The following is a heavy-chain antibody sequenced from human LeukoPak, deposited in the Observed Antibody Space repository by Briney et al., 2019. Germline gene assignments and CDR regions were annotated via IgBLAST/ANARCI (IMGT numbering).Heavy chain of an antibody. D-gene: IGHD5-24*01. CDR2: IKQDGSEK. V-gene: IGHV3-7*01. Sequence: GGSLRLSCAASGFTFSSYWMSWVRQAPGKGLEWAANIKQDGSEKYYVDSVKGRFTISRDNAKNSLYLQMNGLRAEDTAVYYCARQGPQFYYYYGMDVWGQGTTVTVSS. J-gene: IGHJ6*02. CDR1: GFTFSSYW. CDR3: ARQGPQFYYYYGMDV.